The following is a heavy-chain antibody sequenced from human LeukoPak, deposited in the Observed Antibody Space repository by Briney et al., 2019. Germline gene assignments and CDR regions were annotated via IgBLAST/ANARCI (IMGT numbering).Heavy chain of an antibody. D-gene: IGHD1-26*01. V-gene: IGHV3-7*05. CDR2: IKHDGSQR. Sequence: PGGSLRLSCVASGFSLGTYWMSWVRRPPGKGLEWVANIKHDGSQRYYVDSVKGRFTISRDNAKNSLYLQMNSLRAEDTAVYYCVRDGMGAIKAFDIWGQGTMVTVSS. CDR1: GFSLGTYW. CDR3: VRDGMGAIKAFDI. J-gene: IGHJ3*02.